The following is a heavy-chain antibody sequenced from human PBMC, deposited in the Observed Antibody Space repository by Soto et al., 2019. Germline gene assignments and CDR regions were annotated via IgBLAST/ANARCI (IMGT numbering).Heavy chain of an antibody. D-gene: IGHD1-26*01. J-gene: IGHJ4*02. CDR2: ISNDGSNK. V-gene: IGHV3-30-3*01. CDR3: ARGGEWDLRPTHFDL. CDR1: GFSFSTYV. Sequence: QTGGSLRLSCVASGFSFSTYVMHWVRQAPGQGLEWLTVISNDGSNKYYADSVKGRFTISRDSSRNAVYVQMNSLRPEDTAVYYCARGGEWDLRPTHFDLWGQGTPVTVSS.